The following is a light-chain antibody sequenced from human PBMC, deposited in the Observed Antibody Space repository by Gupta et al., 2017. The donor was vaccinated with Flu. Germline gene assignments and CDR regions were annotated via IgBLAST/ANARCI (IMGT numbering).Light chain of an antibody. V-gene: IGLV1-47*02. CDR2: SNN. CDR1: NSNIGSNY. CDR3: DARDDRLSGWV. J-gene: IGLJ3*02. Sequence: RVTITSSGGNSNIGSNYVYWYQQQPGAAPKLLIYSNNQRPSGVPDRFSGSKSGTSASVTITGVRAEDEAEYYCDARDDRLSGWVFGGGTKLTVL.